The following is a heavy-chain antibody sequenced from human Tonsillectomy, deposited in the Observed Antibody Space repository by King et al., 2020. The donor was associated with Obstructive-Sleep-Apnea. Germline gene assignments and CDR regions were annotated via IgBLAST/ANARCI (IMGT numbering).Heavy chain of an antibody. CDR1: GFTFGDYA. Sequence: VQLVESGGGLVQPGRSLRLSCTASGFTFGDYAMSWFRQAPGKGLEWVGFIRSKAYGGTTEYAASVKGRFTISRDDSKSIAYLQMNSLKTEDTAVYYCTRDPGYRVLLWFGELFENGYYGMDVWGQGTTVTVSS. J-gene: IGHJ6*02. V-gene: IGHV3-49*03. CDR2: IRSKAYGGTT. CDR3: TRDPGYRVLLWFGELFENGYYGMDV. D-gene: IGHD3-10*01.